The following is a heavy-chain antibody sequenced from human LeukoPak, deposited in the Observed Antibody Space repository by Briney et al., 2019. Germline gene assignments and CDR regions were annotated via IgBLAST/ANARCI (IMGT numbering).Heavy chain of an antibody. CDR2: IYYSGST. V-gene: IGHV4-59*08. J-gene: IGHJ5*02. Sequence: SETLSLTCTVSGGSISSYYWSWTRQPPGKGLEWIGYIYYSGSTNYNPSLKSRVTISVDTSKNQFSLKLSSVTAADTAVYYCARRINTNYYYGSGSYGDWFDPWGQGTLVAVSS. D-gene: IGHD3-10*01. CDR1: GGSISSYY. CDR3: ARRINTNYYYGSGSYGDWFDP.